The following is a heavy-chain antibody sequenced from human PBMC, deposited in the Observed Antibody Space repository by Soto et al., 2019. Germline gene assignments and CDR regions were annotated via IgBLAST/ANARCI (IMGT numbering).Heavy chain of an antibody. Sequence: QVQLVQSGAEVKKPGASVNVSCKASGYTFTVYYMHWVRQAPGQGLEWMGWINPKSGGTMYPQKFQGRVTMTWDTSISTADMALTRLRSDDTGVYYCARDVAKGGGSAGFDYWGQGTLVTVSS. J-gene: IGHJ4*02. CDR2: INPKSGGT. V-gene: IGHV1-2*02. CDR1: GYTFTVYY. CDR3: ARDVAKGGGSAGFDY. D-gene: IGHD1-26*01.